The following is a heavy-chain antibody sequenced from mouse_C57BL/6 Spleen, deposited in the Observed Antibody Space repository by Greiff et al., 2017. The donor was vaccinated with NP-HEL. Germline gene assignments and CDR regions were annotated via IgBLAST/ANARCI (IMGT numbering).Heavy chain of an antibody. D-gene: IGHD2-4*01. CDR3: ARWYYDYDSYYFDY. J-gene: IGHJ2*01. CDR1: GYTFTDYY. V-gene: IGHV1-26*01. CDR2: INPNNGGT. Sequence: VQLQQSGPELVKPGASVKISCKASGYTFTDYYMNWVKQSHGKSLEWIGDINPNNGGTSYNQKFKGKATLTVDKSSSTAYMELRSLTSEDSAVYYCARWYYDYDSYYFDYWGQGTTLTVSS.